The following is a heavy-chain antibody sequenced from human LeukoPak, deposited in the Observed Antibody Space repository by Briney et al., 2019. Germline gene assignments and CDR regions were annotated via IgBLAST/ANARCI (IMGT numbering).Heavy chain of an antibody. V-gene: IGHV3-21*01. CDR3: ARVDKIVVPAARSSPHQESNDY. CDR1: GFTFSSYS. D-gene: IGHD2-2*01. J-gene: IGHJ4*02. CDR2: ISSSSSYI. Sequence: LGGSLRLSCAASGFTFSSYSMNWVRQAPGKGLEWVSSISSSSSYIYYADSVKGRFTISRDNAKNSLYLQMNSLRAEDTAVYYCARVDKIVVPAARSSPHQESNDYWGQGTLVTVSS.